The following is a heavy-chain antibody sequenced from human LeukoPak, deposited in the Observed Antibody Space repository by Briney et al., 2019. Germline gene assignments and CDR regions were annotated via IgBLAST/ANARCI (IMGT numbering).Heavy chain of an antibody. Sequence: ASVKVSCXASGYTFTSYGISWVRQAPGQGLEWMAWISAYNGNTNYAQKLQGRVTMTTDTSTSTAYMELRSLRSDDTAVYYCASESREYWSGYYTDLFDYWGQGTLVTVSS. V-gene: IGHV1-18*01. CDR2: ISAYNGNT. J-gene: IGHJ4*02. CDR3: ASESREYWSGYYTDLFDY. CDR1: GYTFTSYG. D-gene: IGHD3-3*01.